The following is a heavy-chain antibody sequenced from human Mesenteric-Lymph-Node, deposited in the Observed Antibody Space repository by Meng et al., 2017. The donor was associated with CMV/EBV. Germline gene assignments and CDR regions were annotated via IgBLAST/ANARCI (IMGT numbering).Heavy chain of an antibody. CDR2: SDPNRGDT. J-gene: IGHJ4*02. V-gene: IGHV1-2*02. CDR3: ARSLEQYQLPYTFDY. CDR1: GYTFTSYD. Sequence: ASVKVSCKASGYTFTSYDINWVRQATGQGLEWMGWSDPNRGDTDYAQKFQGRVTMTRDRSISTAYMELSGLRSDDTAVYYCARSLEQYQLPYTFDYWGQGSLVTVSS. D-gene: IGHD2-2*02.